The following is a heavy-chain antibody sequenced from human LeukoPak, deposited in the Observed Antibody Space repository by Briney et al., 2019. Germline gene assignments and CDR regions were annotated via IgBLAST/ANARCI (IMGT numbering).Heavy chain of an antibody. V-gene: IGHV2-70*11. CDR1: GFSLSTSGMC. CDR2: IDWDDDK. Sequence: SGPALVKPTQTLTLTCTFSGFSLSTSGMCVSWIRQPPGKALEWLARIDWDDDKYYSTSLKTRLTISKDTSKNQVVLTMTNMDPVDTATYYCARISTRELLGSAFDIWGQGTMVTVSS. D-gene: IGHD1-26*01. J-gene: IGHJ3*02. CDR3: ARISTRELLGSAFDI.